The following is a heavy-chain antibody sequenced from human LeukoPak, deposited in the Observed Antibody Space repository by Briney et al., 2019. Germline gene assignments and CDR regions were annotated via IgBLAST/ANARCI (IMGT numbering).Heavy chain of an antibody. CDR1: GDSISSSNW. D-gene: IGHD3-10*01. J-gene: IGHJ4*02. CDR2: IYHSGST. CDR3: ARDRELGY. Sequence: SETLSLTCAVSGDSISSSNWWSWVRQPPGKGLEWIGEIYHSGSTNYNPSLKSRVTISIDKSKKQIYLKLRSVTAADSAVYYCARDRELGYWGQGTLVTVSS. V-gene: IGHV4-4*02.